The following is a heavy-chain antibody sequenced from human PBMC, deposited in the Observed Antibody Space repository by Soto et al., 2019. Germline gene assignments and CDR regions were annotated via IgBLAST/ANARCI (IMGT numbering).Heavy chain of an antibody. CDR3: AKNTAHGDYDDL. V-gene: IGHV1-18*01. J-gene: IGHJ5*02. CDR1: GYTFISYG. Sequence: GASVKVSCKASGYTFISYGISWVRQAPGQALEWMAWVSGNNNDRKYAQQFQGRITVTTDPPTTTAYMELRSLTSDDTAAYYCAKNTAHGDYDDLWGQGTLVTVSS. CDR2: VSGNNNDR. D-gene: IGHD4-17*01.